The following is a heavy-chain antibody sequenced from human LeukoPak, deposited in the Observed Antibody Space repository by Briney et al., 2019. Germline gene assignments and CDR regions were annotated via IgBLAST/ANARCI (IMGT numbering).Heavy chain of an antibody. CDR1: GFTFSSYG. V-gene: IGHV3-30*18. CDR2: ISYDGSNK. Sequence: AGGSLRLSCAASGFTFSSYGMHWVRQAPGKGLEWVAVISYDGSNKYYADSVKGRFTISRDNSKNTLYLQMNSLRAEDTAVYYCAKDPKWFGELLAYFDYWGQGTLVTVSS. CDR3: AKDPKWFGELLAYFDY. J-gene: IGHJ4*02. D-gene: IGHD3-10*01.